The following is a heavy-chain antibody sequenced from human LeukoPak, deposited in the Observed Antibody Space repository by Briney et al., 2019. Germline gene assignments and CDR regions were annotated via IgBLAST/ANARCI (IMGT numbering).Heavy chain of an antibody. J-gene: IGHJ4*02. CDR2: IYNSGST. CDR3: VRDRELTY. Sequence: SETLSLTCTVSGVSISIYYWSWIRQPPGKGLEWIGYIYNSGSTNYNPSLRSRVTISVDTSKNQFSLKLNSVTAADTAVYYCVRDRELTYWSQGTLVTVSS. D-gene: IGHD1-26*01. CDR1: GVSISIYY. V-gene: IGHV4-59*01.